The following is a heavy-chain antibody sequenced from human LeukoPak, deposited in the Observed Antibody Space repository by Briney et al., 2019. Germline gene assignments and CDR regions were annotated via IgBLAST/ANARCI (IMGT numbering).Heavy chain of an antibody. CDR3: ARGDDYGDGILTW. Sequence: PGGSLRLSCSASGFTFSSYSMNWVRQAPGKGLEWVSSISSSSSYIYYADSVKGRFTISRDNAKNSLYLQMNSLRAEDTAVYYCARGDDYGDGILTWGGQGTLVTVSS. CDR2: ISSSSSYI. J-gene: IGHJ4*02. V-gene: IGHV3-21*01. CDR1: GFTFSSYS. D-gene: IGHD4-17*01.